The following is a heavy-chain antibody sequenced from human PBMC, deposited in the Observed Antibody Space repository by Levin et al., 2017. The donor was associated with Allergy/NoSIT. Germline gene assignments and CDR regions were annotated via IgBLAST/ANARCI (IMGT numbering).Heavy chain of an antibody. V-gene: IGHV3-20*04. CDR3: ARAFSHYGDPEYYFDY. J-gene: IGHJ4*02. Sequence: GESLKISCAASGFTFDDYGMSWVRQAPGKGLEWVSGINWNGGSTGYADSVKGRFTISRDNAKNSLYLQMNSLRAEDTALYYCARAFSHYGDPEYYFDYWGQGTLVTVSS. CDR2: INWNGGST. D-gene: IGHD4-17*01. CDR1: GFTFDDYG.